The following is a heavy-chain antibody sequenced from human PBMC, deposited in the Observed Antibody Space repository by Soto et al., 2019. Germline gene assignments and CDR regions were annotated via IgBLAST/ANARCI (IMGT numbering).Heavy chain of an antibody. CDR3: ARQYSSSSWYTAFDI. D-gene: IGHD6-6*01. CDR1: GGSISSGGYY. V-gene: IGHV4-31*03. CDR2: IYYSGST. J-gene: IGHJ3*02. Sequence: QVQLQESGPGLVKPSQTLSLTCTVSGGSISSGGYYWSWIRQHPGKGLEWIGYIYYSGSTYYNPSLKSRVTISVDTSKNQFSLKLTSVTAADTAVYYCARQYSSSSWYTAFDIWGQGTMVTVSS.